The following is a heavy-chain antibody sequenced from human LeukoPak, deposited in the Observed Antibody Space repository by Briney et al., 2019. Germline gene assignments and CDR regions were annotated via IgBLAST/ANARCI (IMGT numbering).Heavy chain of an antibody. Sequence: GGSLRLSCAASGFTFSSYGMHWVRQAPGKGLEWVAVIWYDGSNKYCADSVKGRFTISRDNSKNTLYLQMNSLRAEDTAVYYCARYYDSSGYMWFDPWGQGTLVTVSS. D-gene: IGHD3-22*01. CDR2: IWYDGSNK. CDR1: GFTFSSYG. V-gene: IGHV3-33*01. CDR3: ARYYDSSGYMWFDP. J-gene: IGHJ5*02.